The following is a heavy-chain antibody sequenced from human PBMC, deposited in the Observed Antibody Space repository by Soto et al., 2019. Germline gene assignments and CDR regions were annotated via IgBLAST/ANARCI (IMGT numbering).Heavy chain of an antibody. CDR2: INPNSGGT. CDR1: GYTFTCYY. J-gene: IGHJ6*02. D-gene: IGHD4-4*01. CDR3: ARERGSTTVGTYYYYGMDV. Sequence: GASVKVSCKACGYTFTCYYMHWVRQAPGQGLEWMGWINPNSGGTNYAQKFQGWVTMTRDTSISTAYMELSRLRSDDTAVYYCARERGSTTVGTYYYYGMDVWGQGTTVTVSS. V-gene: IGHV1-2*04.